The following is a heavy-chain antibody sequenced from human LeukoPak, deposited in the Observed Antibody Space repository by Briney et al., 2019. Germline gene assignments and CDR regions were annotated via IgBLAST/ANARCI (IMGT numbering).Heavy chain of an antibody. CDR3: ARGGYSYASSALFDY. D-gene: IGHD5-18*01. CDR2: VDPEDGET. V-gene: IGHV1-69-2*01. J-gene: IGHJ4*02. Sequence: ASVKISCKVSGYTFTDYYMHWVQQAPGKGLEWMGLVDPEDGETIYAEKFQGRVTMTRDTSTSTVYMELSSLRSEDTAVYYCARGGYSYASSALFDYWGQGTLVTVSS. CDR1: GYTFTDYY.